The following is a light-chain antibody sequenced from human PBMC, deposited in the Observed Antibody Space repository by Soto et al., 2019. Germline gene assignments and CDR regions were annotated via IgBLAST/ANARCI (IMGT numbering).Light chain of an antibody. J-gene: IGKJ1*01. CDR2: GAS. CDR1: QSVSSN. CDR3: QQYNNWPQT. Sequence: EIVMTQSPATLSVSPGERATLSCRASQSVSSNLAWYQQKPAQAPRLLIYGASTRATGIPARFSGSGSGTEFTLTISSLQSEDFAVYYCQQYNNWPQTFGQGTKVELK. V-gene: IGKV3-15*01.